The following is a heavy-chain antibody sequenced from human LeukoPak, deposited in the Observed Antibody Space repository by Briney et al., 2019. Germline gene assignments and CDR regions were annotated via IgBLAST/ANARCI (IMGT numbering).Heavy chain of an antibody. CDR3: ARELAAGI. J-gene: IGHJ4*02. Sequence: GGSLRLSXAASGFTFDDYGMSWVRQAPGKGLVWVSRINGDGSSTNYANSVKGRFTISRDNAKNTLYLQMSSLRAEDTAVYYCARELAAGIWGQGTLVTVSS. D-gene: IGHD6-19*01. V-gene: IGHV3-74*01. CDR1: GFTFDDYG. CDR2: INGDGSST.